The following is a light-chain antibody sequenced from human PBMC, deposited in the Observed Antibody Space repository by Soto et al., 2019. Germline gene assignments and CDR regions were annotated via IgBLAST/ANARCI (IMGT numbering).Light chain of an antibody. J-gene: IGLJ2*01. V-gene: IGLV2-14*01. CDR2: DVS. CDR3: SSYTSSSTRV. CDR1: SSDVGGYNY. Sequence: QSVLTQPASVSGSPGQSITISCTGTSSDVGGYNYVSWYQQHPGKAPKLMIYDVSNRPSGVSYRVSGSKSGNTASLTISGRQAEDEADYYCSSYTSSSTRVFGGGTKLTVL.